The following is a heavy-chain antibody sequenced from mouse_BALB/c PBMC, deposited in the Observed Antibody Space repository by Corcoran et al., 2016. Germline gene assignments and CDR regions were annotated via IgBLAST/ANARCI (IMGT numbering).Heavy chain of an antibody. CDR3: ARRGYYDGSRYWYFDV. D-gene: IGHD1-1*01. CDR1: GYTFTNYG. J-gene: IGHJ1*01. Sequence: QIQLVQSGPELKKPGETVKISCKASGYTFTNYGMNWVKQAPGKGLKWMGWINTYTGEPTYADDFKGRFASALETSASTAYLQINNLKNADTATYFCARRGYYDGSRYWYFDVWGAGTTVTVSS. V-gene: IGHV9-3-1*01. CDR2: INTYTGEP.